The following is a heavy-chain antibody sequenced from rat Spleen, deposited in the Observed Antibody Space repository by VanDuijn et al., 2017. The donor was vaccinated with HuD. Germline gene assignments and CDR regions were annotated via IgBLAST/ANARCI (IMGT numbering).Heavy chain of an antibody. V-gene: IGHV5S23*01. CDR3: ARHPDYSNYFDY. J-gene: IGHJ2*01. Sequence: EVQLVESGGGLVQPGRSLKLSCEVSGFTLSDYNMAWVRQAPTKGLEWVASISPSGGFTYYRYSVKGRFTVSRDNAKSTLSLQMDSLRSEDTATYYCARHPDYSNYFDYWGQGVMVTVSS. CDR1: GFTLSDYN. D-gene: IGHD1-1*01. CDR2: ISPSGGFT.